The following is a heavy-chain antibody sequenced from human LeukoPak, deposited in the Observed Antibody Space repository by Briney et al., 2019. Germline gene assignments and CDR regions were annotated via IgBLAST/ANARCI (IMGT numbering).Heavy chain of an antibody. Sequence: GGSLRLSCAASGFTFSNYSMNWVRQAPGKGLEWVSYISESSGTIYYADSVRGRFTISRDNAKDSLYLQMNSLRAEDTAVYYCARGDGANWNDETAFDIWGQGTMVTVSS. V-gene: IGHV3-48*04. J-gene: IGHJ3*02. CDR3: ARGDGANWNDETAFDI. CDR1: GFTFSNYS. CDR2: ISESSGTI. D-gene: IGHD1-1*01.